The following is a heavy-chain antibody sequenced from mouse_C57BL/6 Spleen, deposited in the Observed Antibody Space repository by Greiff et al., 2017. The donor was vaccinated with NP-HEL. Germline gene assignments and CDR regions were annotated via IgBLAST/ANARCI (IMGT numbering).Heavy chain of an antibody. CDR1: GYTFTSYW. CDR2: IHPNSGST. V-gene: IGHV1-64*01. Sequence: QVQLQQPGAELVKPGASVKLSCKASGYTFTSYWMHWVKQRPGQGLEWIGMIHPNSGSTNYNEKFKSKATLTVDKSSSTAYMQLSSLTSEDSAVYYCARPTVVATGYFDYWGQGTTLTVSS. J-gene: IGHJ2*01. CDR3: ARPTVVATGYFDY. D-gene: IGHD1-1*01.